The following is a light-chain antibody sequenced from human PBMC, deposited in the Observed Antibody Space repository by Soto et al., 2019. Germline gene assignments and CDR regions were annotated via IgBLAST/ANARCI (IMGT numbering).Light chain of an antibody. Sequence: EIVLTQYPATLSLSPGERVTLSCRASQNIGFELGWYQQKPGQAPRLLIYDVSGRATGVPARFSASGSGTDFTLTISSVEPEDFAVYYCQQRHRWPITFGGGTKVEIK. J-gene: IGKJ4*01. CDR2: DVS. CDR3: QQRHRWPIT. V-gene: IGKV3-11*01. CDR1: QNIGFE.